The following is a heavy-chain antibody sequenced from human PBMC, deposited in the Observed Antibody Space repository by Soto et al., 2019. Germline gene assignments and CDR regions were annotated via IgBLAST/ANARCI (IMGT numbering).Heavy chain of an antibody. J-gene: IGHJ4*02. CDR1: GGSISSGGYS. Sequence: QLQLQESGSGLVKPSQTLSLTCAVSGGSISSGGYSWSWIRQPPGKGLEWIGYIYHSGSTYYNPSRKSRVTITVDRSKNQYSLKLSSVTAADTAVYYCAAGGGLPRYYWGQGTLVTVSS. V-gene: IGHV4-30-2*01. CDR2: IYHSGST. D-gene: IGHD5-12*01. CDR3: AAGGGLPRYY.